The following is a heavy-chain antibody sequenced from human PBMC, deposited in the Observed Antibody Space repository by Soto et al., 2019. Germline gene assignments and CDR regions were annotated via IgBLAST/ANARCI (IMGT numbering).Heavy chain of an antibody. CDR1: GYTFSAYT. CDR3: ARDTETLGPRANDALDI. CDR2: INAGSGNT. Sequence: QAQLVQSGAEMKKPGASVKVSCKATGYTFSAYTKNWVRQAPGQSLEWMGWINAGSGNTKYSQNFQGRVSMTRDTSASTVYMELTGLTSEDTAVYYCARDTETLGPRANDALDIWGQGKMVTVSS. J-gene: IGHJ3*02. V-gene: IGHV1-3*01. D-gene: IGHD3-3*02.